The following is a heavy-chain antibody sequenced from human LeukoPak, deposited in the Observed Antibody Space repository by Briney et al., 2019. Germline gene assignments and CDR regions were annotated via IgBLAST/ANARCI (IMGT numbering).Heavy chain of an antibody. D-gene: IGHD2-21*02. CDR1: GFTFTNYA. J-gene: IGHJ4*02. CDR2: ISYDGTNK. V-gene: IGHV3-30-3*01. CDR3: ARGFVLGAAKNYFDY. Sequence: GGSLRLSCAASGFTFTNYALHWVRQAPGKGLEWVAVISYDGTNKYYADSVKGRFTISIDNSKNTLSLQMNSLRAEDTALYYCARGFVLGAAKNYFDYWGQGALVTVSS.